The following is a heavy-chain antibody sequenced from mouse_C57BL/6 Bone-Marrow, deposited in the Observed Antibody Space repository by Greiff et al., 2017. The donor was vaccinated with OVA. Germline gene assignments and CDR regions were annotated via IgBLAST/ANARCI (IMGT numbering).Heavy chain of an antibody. Sequence: QVQLQQSGPGLVQPSQSLSITCTVSGFSLTSYGVHWVRQSPGKGLEWLGVIWRGGSTDYNAAFMSRLSITKDNSESQVFFKMNSLQADDTAIYYCAKNWDFYYAMDYWGQGTSVTVSS. CDR2: IWRGGST. CDR1: GFSLTSYG. V-gene: IGHV2-5*01. CDR3: AKNWDFYYAMDY. D-gene: IGHD4-1*01. J-gene: IGHJ4*01.